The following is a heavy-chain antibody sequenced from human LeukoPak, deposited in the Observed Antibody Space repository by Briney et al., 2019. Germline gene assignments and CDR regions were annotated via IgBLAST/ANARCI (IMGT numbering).Heavy chain of an antibody. D-gene: IGHD3-10*01. Sequence: SETLSLTCTVSGGSISSYYWSWIRQPPGKGLEWIGYIYYSGSTNYNPSLKSRVTISVDTSKNQFSLKLSSVTAADTAVYYCARGGGEGPRYYYYYYMDVWGKGTTVTVSS. V-gene: IGHV4-59*01. CDR2: IYYSGST. CDR1: GGSISSYY. J-gene: IGHJ6*03. CDR3: ARGGGEGPRYYYYYYMDV.